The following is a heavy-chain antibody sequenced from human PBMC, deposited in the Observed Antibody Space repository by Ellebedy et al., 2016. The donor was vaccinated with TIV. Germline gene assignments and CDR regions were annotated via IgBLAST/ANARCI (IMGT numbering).Heavy chain of an antibody. CDR2: ISYEGSQK. CDR1: GFIFSSHW. V-gene: IGHV3-30*03. CDR3: AREGTGWFDY. Sequence: GESLKISXAASGFIFSSHWMHWVRQAPGKGPEWVADISYEGSQKDYADSVKGRFTISRDNSKNTLYLQMNSLRAEDTAVYYCAREGTGWFDYWGQGTLVTVSS. D-gene: IGHD3-10*01. J-gene: IGHJ4*02.